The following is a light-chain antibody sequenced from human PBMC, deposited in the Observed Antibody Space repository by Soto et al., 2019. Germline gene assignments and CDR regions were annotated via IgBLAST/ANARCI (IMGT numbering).Light chain of an antibody. CDR2: GAS. CDR3: QQYATSPFA. Sequence: EIVLTQSPGTLSLSPGERATLSCRASQSVGSSYLAWYQQKPGQAPRVLIYGASSRATGIPDRFSGSGSGTDFTLPISRLEPEDFAVYYCQQYATSPFAFGPGNKVDIK. V-gene: IGKV3-20*01. J-gene: IGKJ3*01. CDR1: QSVGSSY.